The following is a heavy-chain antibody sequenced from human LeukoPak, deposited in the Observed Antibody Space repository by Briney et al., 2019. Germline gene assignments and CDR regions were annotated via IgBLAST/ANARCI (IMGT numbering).Heavy chain of an antibody. CDR2: INPSGGST. V-gene: IGHV1-46*01. CDR1: GYTFTSYY. CDR3: ARAFDGYSISPYFDY. J-gene: IGHJ4*02. Sequence: ASVKVSCKASGYTFTSYYMHWVRQAPGQGLEWIGIINPSGGSTSYAQKFQGRVTMTRDTSTSTVYMELSSLRSEDTAVYYCARAFDGYSISPYFDYWGQGTPVTVSS. D-gene: IGHD5-24*01.